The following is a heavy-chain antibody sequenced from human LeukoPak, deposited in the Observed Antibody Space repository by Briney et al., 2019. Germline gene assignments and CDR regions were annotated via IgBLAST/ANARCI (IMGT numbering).Heavy chain of an antibody. CDR3: ARDYADYVGYFFFDY. Sequence: GGSLRLSCAASGFTFSYYGMHWVRQAPGKGLEWVSSISGGGETTYYADSAKGRFTISRDNSQNTLYLQMNSLRAEDTAVYYCARDYADYVGYFFFDYWGQGTLVTVSS. CDR2: ISGGGETT. V-gene: IGHV3-23*01. J-gene: IGHJ4*02. CDR1: GFTFSYYG. D-gene: IGHD4-17*01.